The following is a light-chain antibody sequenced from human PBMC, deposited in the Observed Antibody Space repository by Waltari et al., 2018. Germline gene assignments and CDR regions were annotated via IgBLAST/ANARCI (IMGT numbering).Light chain of an antibody. CDR2: AAS. Sequence: DIQMTQSPSSLPASVGDRATITCRASKTISNYLNWYQQKPGKAPKLLIYAASSLQSGVPSRFSGSGSGTDFTLTINSLQPEDFATYYCQQSYRTLTFGPGTKVDLQ. CDR3: QQSYRTLT. J-gene: IGKJ3*01. CDR1: KTISNY. V-gene: IGKV1-39*01.